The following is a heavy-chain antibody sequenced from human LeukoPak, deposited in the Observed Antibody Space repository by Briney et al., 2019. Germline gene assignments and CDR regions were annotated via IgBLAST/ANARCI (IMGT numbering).Heavy chain of an antibody. Sequence: GGSLRLSCAASGSTFSSYAMHRVRQAPGKGLEWVAVISYDGSNKYYADSVKGRFTISRDNSKNTLYLQMNSLRAEDTAVYYCARGGWEAATYYYGMDVWGKGTTVTVSS. CDR2: ISYDGSNK. J-gene: IGHJ6*04. D-gene: IGHD1-26*01. CDR3: ARGGWEAATYYYGMDV. V-gene: IGHV3-30*04. CDR1: GSTFSSYA.